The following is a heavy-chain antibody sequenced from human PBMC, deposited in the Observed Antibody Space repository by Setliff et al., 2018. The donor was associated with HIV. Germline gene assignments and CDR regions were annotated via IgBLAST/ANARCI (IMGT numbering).Heavy chain of an antibody. CDR2: ISAYNGYT. V-gene: IGHV1-18*01. Sequence: ASVKVSCKASDYTFTNYGISWVRQAPGQGLEWMGWISAYNGYTNYAQKLQGRVTMTTDTSTSTAYMELRSLRPDDTAVYYCARDGWRYVLHGNYYYYFMDVWGKGTTGTVSS. CDR1: DYTFTNYG. D-gene: IGHD2-8*01. J-gene: IGHJ6*03. CDR3: ARDGWRYVLHGNYYYYFMDV.